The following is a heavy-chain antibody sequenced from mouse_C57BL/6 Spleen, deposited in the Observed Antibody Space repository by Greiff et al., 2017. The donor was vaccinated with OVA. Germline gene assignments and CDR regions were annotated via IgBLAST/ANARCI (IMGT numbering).Heavy chain of an antibody. CDR1: GFTFSSYA. D-gene: IGHD1-2*01. J-gene: IGHJ2*01. CDR2: ISDGGSYT. CDR3: ARASLLRHFDY. Sequence: EVKLVESGGGLVKPGGSLKLSCAASGFTFSSYAMSWVRQTPEKRLEWVATISDGGSYTYYPDNVKGRFTISRDNAKNNLYLQMSHLKSEDTAMYYCARASLLRHFDYWGQGTTLTVSS. V-gene: IGHV5-4*03.